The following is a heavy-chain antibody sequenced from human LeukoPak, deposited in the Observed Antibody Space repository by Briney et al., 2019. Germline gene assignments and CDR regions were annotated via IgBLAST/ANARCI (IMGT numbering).Heavy chain of an antibody. J-gene: IGHJ5*02. CDR2: IIPIFGAA. Sequence: GASVKVSCKTSGYTFSNYNINWVRQAPGQGLEWMGGIIPIFGAANYAQKFQGRVTITTDESTSTAYMELSSLRSEDTAVYYCAREYYDFWSGYYRNYWLDPWGQGTLVTVSS. CDR1: GYTFSNYN. CDR3: AREYYDFWSGYYRNYWLDP. D-gene: IGHD3-3*01. V-gene: IGHV1-69*05.